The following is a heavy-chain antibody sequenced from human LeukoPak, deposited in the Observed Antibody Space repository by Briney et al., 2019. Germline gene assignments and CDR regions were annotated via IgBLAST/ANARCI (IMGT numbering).Heavy chain of an antibody. V-gene: IGHV3-21*01. CDR2: ITSSSSYI. Sequence: KPGGTLRLSCAASGFTFSSYSMNWVRQAPGKGLERVSSITSSSSYIYYADSVKGRFTISRDNAKNSLFLQMNSLRTEDTAIYYCAIEPSLPAAIAAPGAFDPWGQGTLVTVSS. J-gene: IGHJ5*02. D-gene: IGHD2-2*02. CDR1: GFTFSSYS. CDR3: AIEPSLPAAIAAPGAFDP.